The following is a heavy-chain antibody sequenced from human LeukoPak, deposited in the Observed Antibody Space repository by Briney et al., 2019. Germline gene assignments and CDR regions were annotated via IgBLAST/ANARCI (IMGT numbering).Heavy chain of an antibody. CDR2: INAGNGNT. Sequence: ASVKVSCKASGYTFTSYAMHWVRQAPGQRLEWMGWINAGNGNTKYSQKFQGRVTITRDTSASTAYMELSSLRSEDTAVYYCARGSYGSGSYYVAYWGQGTLVTVSS. J-gene: IGHJ4*02. CDR3: ARGSYGSGSYYVAY. V-gene: IGHV1-3*01. CDR1: GYTFTSYA. D-gene: IGHD3-10*01.